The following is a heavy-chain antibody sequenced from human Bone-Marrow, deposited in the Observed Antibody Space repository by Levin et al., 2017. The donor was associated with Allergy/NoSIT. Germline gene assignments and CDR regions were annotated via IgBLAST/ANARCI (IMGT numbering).Heavy chain of an antibody. CDR3: AKARHVLRYFDWLGDAFDI. V-gene: IGHV3-9*01. D-gene: IGHD3-9*01. J-gene: IGHJ3*02. Sequence: PGGSLRLSCAASGFTFDDYAMHWVRQAPGKGLEWVSGISWNSGSIGYADSVKGRFTISRDNAKNSLYLQMNSLRAEDTALYYCAKARHVLRYFDWLGDAFDIWGQGTMVTVSS. CDR1: GFTFDDYA. CDR2: ISWNSGSI.